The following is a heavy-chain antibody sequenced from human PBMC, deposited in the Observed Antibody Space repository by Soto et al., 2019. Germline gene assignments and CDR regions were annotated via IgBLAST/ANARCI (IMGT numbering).Heavy chain of an antibody. CDR2: MNPNSGNT. J-gene: IGHJ4*02. V-gene: IGHV1-8*01. D-gene: IGHD6-19*01. CDR3: ARGRIAVAGTQNDY. Sequence: QVQLVQSGAEVKKPGASVKVSCKASGYTFTSYDINWVRQATGQGLEWMGWMNPNSGNTGYAQKFQGRVPMTRNTSISTAYMELSSLRSEDTAVYYCARGRIAVAGTQNDYWGQGTLVTVSS. CDR1: GYTFTSYD.